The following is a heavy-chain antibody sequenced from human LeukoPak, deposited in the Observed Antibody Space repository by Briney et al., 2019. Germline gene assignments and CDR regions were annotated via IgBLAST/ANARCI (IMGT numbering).Heavy chain of an antibody. V-gene: IGHV3-48*03. J-gene: IGHJ4*02. Sequence: GGSLRLSCAASGFTFSSYEMNWVRQAPGKGPEWVSYISSSGSTVYYADSVKGRFTISRDNAKNSLYLQMNSLRAEDTAVYYCASLLRRDGYSSFDYWGQGTLVTVSS. D-gene: IGHD5-24*01. CDR1: GFTFSSYE. CDR2: ISSSGSTV. CDR3: ASLLRRDGYSSFDY.